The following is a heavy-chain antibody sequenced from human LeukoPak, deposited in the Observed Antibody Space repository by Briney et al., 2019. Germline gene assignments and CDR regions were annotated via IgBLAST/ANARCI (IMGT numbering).Heavy chain of an antibody. Sequence: GGSLRLSCAASGFPFSSNAMSWVRQAPGKGLEWVSGIFGSGGSTHYADSVKGRFTISRDNSKNTVYLQMNSLRAEDTAVYYCAKTTTGYSSGRFPGWPVDYWGQGTLVTVSS. CDR2: IFGSGGST. V-gene: IGHV3-23*01. CDR3: AKTTTGYSSGRFPGWPVDY. CDR1: GFPFSSNA. J-gene: IGHJ4*02. D-gene: IGHD6-19*01.